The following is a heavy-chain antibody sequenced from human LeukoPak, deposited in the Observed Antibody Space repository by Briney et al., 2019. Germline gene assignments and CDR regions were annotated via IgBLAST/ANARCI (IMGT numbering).Heavy chain of an antibody. D-gene: IGHD6-13*01. V-gene: IGHV3-21*01. Sequence: GGSLTLSCAASGFTFSSYSMNWVRQAPGKRLEWVSSISSSSSYIYYADSVKGRFTISRDKDNNSLYLQRNSLRAEDTAVYYCARGSSSSLPAGGQGTLVTVSS. CDR2: ISSSSSYI. CDR1: GFTFSSYS. J-gene: IGHJ4*02. CDR3: ARGSSSSLPA.